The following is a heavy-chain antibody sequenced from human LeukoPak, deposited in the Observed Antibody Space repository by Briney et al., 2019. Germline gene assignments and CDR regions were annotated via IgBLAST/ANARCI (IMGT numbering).Heavy chain of an antibody. Sequence: GGSLRLSCAVSGFTFSSHSMNWVRQAPGKGLEWVANIKYDGSEKYYVDSVKGRFTISRDNAKNTLYLQMNSLRAEDTAVYYCAKPAISSSGWYYDYWGQGTLVTVSS. J-gene: IGHJ4*02. V-gene: IGHV3-7*03. CDR1: GFTFSSHS. D-gene: IGHD6-19*01. CDR2: IKYDGSEK. CDR3: AKPAISSSGWYYDY.